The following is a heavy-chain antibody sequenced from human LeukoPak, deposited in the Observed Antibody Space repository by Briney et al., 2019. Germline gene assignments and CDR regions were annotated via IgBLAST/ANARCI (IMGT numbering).Heavy chain of an antibody. V-gene: IGHV1-69*13. J-gene: IGHJ6*03. CDR1: GGTFSSYA. Sequence: EASVKVSCKASGGTFSSYAISWVRQAPGQGLEWMGGIIPVFGTANYAQKFQGRVTITADESTSTAYMELSSLRSEDTAVYYCARETSSQGIVVDYYMDVWGKGTTVTVSS. CDR3: ARETSSQGIVVDYYMDV. D-gene: IGHD2-2*01. CDR2: IIPVFGTA.